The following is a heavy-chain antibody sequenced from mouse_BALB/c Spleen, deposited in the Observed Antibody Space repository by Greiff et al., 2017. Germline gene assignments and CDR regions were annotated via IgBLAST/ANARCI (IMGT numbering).Heavy chain of an antibody. CDR1: GYTFSSYW. J-gene: IGHJ2*01. D-gene: IGHD2-14*01. Sequence: QVQLQQSGAELMKPGASVKISCKATGYTFSSYWIEWVKQRPGHGLEWIGEILPGSGSTNYNEKFKGKATFTADTSSNTAYMQLSSLTSEDSAVYYCARYGVRRGYFDYWGQGTTLTVSS. V-gene: IGHV1-9*01. CDR3: ARYGVRRGYFDY. CDR2: ILPGSGST.